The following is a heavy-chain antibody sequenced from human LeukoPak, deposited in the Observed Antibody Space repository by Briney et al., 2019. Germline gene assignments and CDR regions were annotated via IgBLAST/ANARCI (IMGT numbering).Heavy chain of an antibody. CDR2: INHSGST. CDR3: ARSILGATGS. Sequence: SETLSLTCAVYGGSFSGYYWSWIRQPPGKGLEWIGEINHSGSTNYNPSLKSRVTISVDTSKNQFSLKLSSVTAADTAVYYCARSILGATGSWGQGTLVTVSS. V-gene: IGHV4-34*01. D-gene: IGHD1-26*01. CDR1: GGSFSGYY. J-gene: IGHJ5*02.